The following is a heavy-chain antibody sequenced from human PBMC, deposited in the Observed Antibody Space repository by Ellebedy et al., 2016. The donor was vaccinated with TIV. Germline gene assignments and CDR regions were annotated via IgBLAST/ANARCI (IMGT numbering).Heavy chain of an antibody. V-gene: IGHV3-23*01. CDR2: TCGRGEST. CDR3: ATRGHSIGWFAD. D-gene: IGHD3-22*01. Sequence: GESLKISCATSGFIFSDYAISWVRQPPGKGQKWVSTTCGRGESTFAADSVKGRFTISRDFSKRTVYLQMNSLRVEDTAVYFCATRGHSIGWFADWGQGTLVTVSS. CDR1: GFIFSDYA. J-gene: IGHJ5*02.